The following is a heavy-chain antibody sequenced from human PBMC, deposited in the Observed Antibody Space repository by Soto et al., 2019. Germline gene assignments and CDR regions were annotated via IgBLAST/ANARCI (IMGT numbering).Heavy chain of an antibody. J-gene: IGHJ5*02. CDR1: GFTFNNYG. Sequence: QVQLVESGGGVVQPGRSLTLSCAASGFTFNNYGMHWVRQAPGKGLEWVAVIWYDGGDKYYADSVKGRFTISRDNSKNTLHLQMNSLRAEDTAVYYWARAVREYGYGYQTWCDPWGQGTLVTVSS. V-gene: IGHV3-33*01. D-gene: IGHD5-18*01. CDR2: IWYDGGDK. CDR3: ARAVREYGYGYQTWCDP.